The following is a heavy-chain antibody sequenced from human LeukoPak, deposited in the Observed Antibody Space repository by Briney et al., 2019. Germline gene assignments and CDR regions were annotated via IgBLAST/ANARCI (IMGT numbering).Heavy chain of an antibody. J-gene: IGHJ6*02. CDR1: GYTFTSYG. D-gene: IGHD3-22*01. CDR2: ISAYNGNT. V-gene: IGHV1-18*01. Sequence: VASVKVSCKASGYTFTSYGISWVRQAPGQGLEWMGWISAYNGNTNYAQKLQGRVTMTTDTSTSTAYMELGSLRSDDTAVYYCAREQNYDSSGYYYYYGMDVWGQGTTVTVSS. CDR3: AREQNYDSSGYYYYYGMDV.